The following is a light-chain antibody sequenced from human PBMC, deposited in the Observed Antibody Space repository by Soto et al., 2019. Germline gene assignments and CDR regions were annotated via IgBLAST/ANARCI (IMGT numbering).Light chain of an antibody. CDR3: SSYTSSSTLVV. CDR1: SSDVGGYNY. V-gene: IGLV2-14*03. Sequence: QSALTQPASVSGSPGQSITISCTGTSSDVGGYNYVSWYQHHPGKAPKLMINDVRDRPSGVSNRFSGSKSGNTASLTISGLQAEDEADYYCSSYTSSSTLVVFGGGTKLTVL. CDR2: DVR. J-gene: IGLJ2*01.